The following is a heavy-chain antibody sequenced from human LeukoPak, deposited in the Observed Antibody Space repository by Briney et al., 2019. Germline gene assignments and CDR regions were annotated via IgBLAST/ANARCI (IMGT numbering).Heavy chain of an antibody. CDR2: IYYSGST. Sequence: SETLFLTCTVSGGSISSYYWSWIRQPPGKGLEWIGYIYYSGSTNYNPSLKSRVTISVDTSKNQFSLKLSSVTAADTAVYYCARDIVVVPAAKGTRSYYYYYGMDVWGQGTTVTVSS. J-gene: IGHJ6*02. CDR3: ARDIVVVPAAKGTRSYYYYYGMDV. V-gene: IGHV4-59*01. D-gene: IGHD2-2*01. CDR1: GGSISSYY.